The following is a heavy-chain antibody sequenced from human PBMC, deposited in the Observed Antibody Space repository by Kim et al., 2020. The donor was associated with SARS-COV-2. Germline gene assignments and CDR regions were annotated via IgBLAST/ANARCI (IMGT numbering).Heavy chain of an antibody. CDR2: VTRNGAAT. D-gene: IGHD1-26*01. Sequence: GGSLRLSCAASGFTFTNYVMTWVRQAPGKGLEWVSTVTRNGAATFYAGSVRDRFTIFRDNSQGTVYLQMNGLKAEDTALYYCVKDQIWERHHYFDSWGQG. V-gene: IGHV3-23*01. J-gene: IGHJ4*02. CDR3: VKDQIWERHHYFDS. CDR1: GFTFTNYV.